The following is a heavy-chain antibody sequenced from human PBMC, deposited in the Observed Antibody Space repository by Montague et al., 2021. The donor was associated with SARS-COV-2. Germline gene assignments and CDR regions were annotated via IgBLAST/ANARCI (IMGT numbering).Heavy chain of an antibody. CDR3: ARNLVVHYWHGMDV. V-gene: IGHV4-59*01. D-gene: IGHD2-15*01. Sequence: SETLSLTCTVAGGSISSYYWSWIRQPPGKGLEWIGYINYSGSTNYNPSLKSRVTISVDTSKNQFSLNPSSVTAADTAVYYCARNLVVHYWHGMDVWGQGTTVTVSS. J-gene: IGHJ6*02. CDR1: GGSISSYY. CDR2: INYSGST.